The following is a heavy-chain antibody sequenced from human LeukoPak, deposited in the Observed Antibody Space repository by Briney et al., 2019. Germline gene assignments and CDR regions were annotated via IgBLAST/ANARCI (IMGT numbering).Heavy chain of an antibody. D-gene: IGHD6-19*01. J-gene: IGHJ4*02. Sequence: PSETLSLTCAVYGGSFSGYYWSWIRQPPGKGLEWIGYIYYSGSTNYNPSLKSRVTISVDTSKNQFSLKLSSVTAADTAVYYCATRIAVAGYFDFWGQGTLVTVSS. CDR1: GGSFSGYY. V-gene: IGHV4-59*01. CDR2: IYYSGST. CDR3: ATRIAVAGYFDF.